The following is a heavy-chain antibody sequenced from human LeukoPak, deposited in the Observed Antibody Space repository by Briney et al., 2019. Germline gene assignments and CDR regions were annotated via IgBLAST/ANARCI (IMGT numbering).Heavy chain of an antibody. CDR1: GFTFSSYW. J-gene: IGHJ4*02. V-gene: IGHV3-7*01. CDR2: IKQDGSEK. CDR3: ARGPLLLWFGELGFFDY. D-gene: IGHD3-10*01. Sequence: PGGSLRLSCAASGFTFSSYWMSSVRQAPGKGLEWVANIKQDGSEKYYVDSVKGRFTISRDNAKNSLYLQMNSLRAEDTAVYYCARGPLLLWFGELGFFDYWGQGTLVTVSS.